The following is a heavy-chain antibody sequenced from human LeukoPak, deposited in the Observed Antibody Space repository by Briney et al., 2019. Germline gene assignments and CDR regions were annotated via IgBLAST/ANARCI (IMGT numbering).Heavy chain of an antibody. J-gene: IGHJ3*02. V-gene: IGHV1-69*06. D-gene: IGHD1-26*01. CDR2: IIPIFGTA. Sequence: SVTVSCKASGGTFSSYAISWVRQAPGQGLEWVGGIIPIFGTANYAQKFQGRVTITADKSTSTAYMELSRLRSEDTAVYYCARDRVGATTRDLNDAFDIWGQGTLVTVPS. CDR3: ARDRVGATTRDLNDAFDI. CDR1: GGTFSSYA.